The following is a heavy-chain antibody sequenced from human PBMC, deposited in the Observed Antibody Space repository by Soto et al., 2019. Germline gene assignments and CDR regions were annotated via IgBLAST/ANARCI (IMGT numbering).Heavy chain of an antibody. Sequence: SETLSLTCTVSGAALSSGGYFYTWVRQPPGKGLEWLGYIYYSGSTYYNPSLKSRVTIXXXXSXNXFXLXLXSVAXADTAVYYCASCIAEVFDPWGQGTLVTVSS. CDR2: IYYSGST. D-gene: IGHD6-13*01. CDR3: ASCIAEVFDP. CDR1: GAALSSGGYF. V-gene: IGHV4-31*03. J-gene: IGHJ5*02.